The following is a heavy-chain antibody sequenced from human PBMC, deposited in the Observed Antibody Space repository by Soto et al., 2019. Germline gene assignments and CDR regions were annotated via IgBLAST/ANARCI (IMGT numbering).Heavy chain of an antibody. J-gene: IGHJ2*01. CDR1: GASLSGSY. CDR2: IYFTGST. V-gene: IGHV4-4*07. D-gene: IGHD1-1*01. Sequence: QVQLQESGPGLVKTSQTLSLTCTVSGASLSGSYWSCIRRPAGKGLEWIGRIYFTGSTNYNPSLRGRVTMSVDTSKNQFSRRLNSVTAADTAMYYCGRDAPGPTTEGAPAYSDLWGRGTLVTVSS. CDR3: GRDAPGPTTEGAPAYSDL.